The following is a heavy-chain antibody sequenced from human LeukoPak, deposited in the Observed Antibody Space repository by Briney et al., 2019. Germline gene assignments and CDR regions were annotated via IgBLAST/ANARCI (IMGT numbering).Heavy chain of an antibody. Sequence: QAGGSLRLSCAASGFTFSSYAMHWVRQAPGKGLEWVAVISYDGSNKYYADSVKGRFTISRDNSKNTLYLQMNSLRAEDTAVYYCARDQITMLVEYYFDYWGQGTLVTVSS. CDR2: ISYDGSNK. CDR1: GFTFSSYA. D-gene: IGHD3-22*01. J-gene: IGHJ4*02. V-gene: IGHV3-30-3*01. CDR3: ARDQITMLVEYYFDY.